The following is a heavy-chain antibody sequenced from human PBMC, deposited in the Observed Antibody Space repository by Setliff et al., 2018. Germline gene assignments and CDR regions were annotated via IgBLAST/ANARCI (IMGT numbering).Heavy chain of an antibody. CDR2: FDPEDGET. Sequence: GASVKVSCKVSGYTLTELSMHWVRQAPGKGLEWMGGFDPEDGETIYAQKFQGRVTMTEDTSTDTAYMELSSMRSEDTAVYYCATGGSSGYSYNWFDPWGQGTLVTVSS. V-gene: IGHV1-24*01. J-gene: IGHJ5*02. CDR3: ATGGSSGYSYNWFDP. CDR1: GYTLTELS. D-gene: IGHD3-22*01.